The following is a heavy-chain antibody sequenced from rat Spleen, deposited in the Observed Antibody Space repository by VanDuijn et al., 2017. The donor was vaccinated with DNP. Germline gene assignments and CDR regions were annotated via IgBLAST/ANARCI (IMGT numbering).Heavy chain of an antibody. CDR1: GLSLTSNS. CDR2: MWNHGGT. J-gene: IGHJ1*01. Sequence: QVQLKESGPGLVQPSQTLSLTCTVSGLSLTSNSVTWIRQPPGKGLEWMGVMWNHGGTDYNSAIKSRLSIRRDTSKSQVFLKMKCLQTEEKAMYVCARATYYGNNPYWYFDFWGPGTMVTVSS. CDR3: ARATYYGNNPYWYFDF. D-gene: IGHD1-9*01. V-gene: IGHV2-47*01.